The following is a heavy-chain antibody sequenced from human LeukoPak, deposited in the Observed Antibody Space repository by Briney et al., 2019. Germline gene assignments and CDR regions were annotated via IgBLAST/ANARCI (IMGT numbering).Heavy chain of an antibody. CDR3: ARDLHGDAFDI. CDR1: GFTLSSNW. V-gene: IGHV3-7*01. J-gene: IGHJ3*02. Sequence: GGSLRLSCAASGFTLSSNWITWVRQAPGKGREWVAKIKEDGSEKHYVDSVKGRFTISRDHAKHSVYLQMNNVRAEHPAVYYCARDLHGDAFDIWGQGTIVTVSS. CDR2: IKEDGSEK.